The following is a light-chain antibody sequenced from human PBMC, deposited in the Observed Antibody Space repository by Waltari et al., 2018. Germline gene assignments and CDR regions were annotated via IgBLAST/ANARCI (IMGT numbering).Light chain of an antibody. V-gene: IGKV2-28*01. CDR3: MQALQTPLT. J-gene: IGKJ4*01. CDR2: LGS. Sequence: DIVMTQSPLSLPVTPVAPASISCRSSQSLLHSNGYNYLDWYLQKPGQSPQLLIYLGSNRASGVPDRFSGSGSGTDFTLKISRVEAEDVGVYYCMQALQTPLTFGGGTKVEIK. CDR1: QSLLHSNGYNY.